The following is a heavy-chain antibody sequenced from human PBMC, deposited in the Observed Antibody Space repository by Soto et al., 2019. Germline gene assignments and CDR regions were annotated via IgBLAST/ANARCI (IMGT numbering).Heavy chain of an antibody. CDR3: ARVVLTITRGAFDA. Sequence: QVQLQESGPGLVKPSGTLSLTCAVPGGSTFSSPWSTWFRHSPGKGLEYIGEISHSGTSNSNPSLKSRVTLSVGKSKNHFSLTLTSVTAADTAVYYCARVVLTITRGAFDAWGQGTLVIVSS. CDR1: GGSTFSSPW. J-gene: IGHJ3*01. CDR2: ISHSGTS. V-gene: IGHV4-4*02. D-gene: IGHD3-9*01.